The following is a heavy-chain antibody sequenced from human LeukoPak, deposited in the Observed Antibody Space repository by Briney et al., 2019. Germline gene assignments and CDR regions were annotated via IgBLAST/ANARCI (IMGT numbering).Heavy chain of an antibody. J-gene: IGHJ5*02. CDR3: ARDEIGDDLSWFDP. D-gene: IGHD3-3*01. Sequence: GASVKVSCKASGYTFTSYGISWVRQAPGQGLEWMGWISAYNGNTNYAQKLQGRVTMTTDTSTSTAYMELRSLRSDDTVVYYCARDEIGDDLSWFDPWGQGTLVTVSS. V-gene: IGHV1-18*01. CDR1: GYTFTSYG. CDR2: ISAYNGNT.